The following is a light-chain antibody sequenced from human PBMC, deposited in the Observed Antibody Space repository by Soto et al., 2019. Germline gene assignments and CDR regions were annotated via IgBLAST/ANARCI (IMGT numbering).Light chain of an antibody. CDR3: QQRSNWPWT. CDR1: QSVSSY. Sequence: EIVLTQSPATLSLSPGERATLSCRASQSVSSYLAWYQQKPGQAPRLLIYDASNRATGIPARFSGSGSGTDFTLTISRLEPEDFAVYSCQQRSNWPWTFGQGTKVEIK. J-gene: IGKJ1*01. V-gene: IGKV3-11*01. CDR2: DAS.